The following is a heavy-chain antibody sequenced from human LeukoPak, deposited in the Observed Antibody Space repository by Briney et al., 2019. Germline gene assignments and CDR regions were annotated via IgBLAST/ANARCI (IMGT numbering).Heavy chain of an antibody. J-gene: IGHJ4*02. CDR2: INPNSGGT. CDR1: GYTFTGYY. Sequence: ASVKVSCKASGYTFTGYYMHWVRQAPGKGLGWMGWINPNSGGTNYAQKFRGRVTMTRDTSISTAYMELSRLRSDDTAVYYCARALGYCSGGSCYGGVDYWGQGTLVTVSS. D-gene: IGHD2-15*01. CDR3: ARALGYCSGGSCYGGVDY. V-gene: IGHV1-2*02.